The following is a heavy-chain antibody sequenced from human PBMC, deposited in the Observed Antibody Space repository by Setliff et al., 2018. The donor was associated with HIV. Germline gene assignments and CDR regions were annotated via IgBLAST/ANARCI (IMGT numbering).Heavy chain of an antibody. CDR3: ARHLLRGYIYIVFDY. D-gene: IGHD5-18*01. V-gene: IGHV4-38-2*01. J-gene: IGHJ4*02. CDR1: GYSISSGYC. CDR2: THHSGST. Sequence: NPSETLSLTCAVSGYSISSGYCWGWIRQPPGKGLEWIGSTHHSGSTYYNPSLNSRVTISVDTSKNHFSLKLRSVTAADTAVYYCARHLLRGYIYIVFDYWGQGTLVTVSS.